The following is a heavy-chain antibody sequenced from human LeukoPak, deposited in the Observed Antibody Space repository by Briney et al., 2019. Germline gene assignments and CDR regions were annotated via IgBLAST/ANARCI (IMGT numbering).Heavy chain of an antibody. D-gene: IGHD3-10*01. CDR3: ARDLPLWYVFDT. CDR2: IHNTGNNK. J-gene: IGHJ5*02. Sequence: GGTLRLSCSASGSSFTSYEFNWVRQAPGKGPEWLSYIHNTGNNKYYADSVKGRFAITRTDTNHSVYLLITMLGAENSIYYFVARDLPLWYVFDTWGQGTLVSVSS. V-gene: IGHV3-48*03. CDR1: GSSFTSYE.